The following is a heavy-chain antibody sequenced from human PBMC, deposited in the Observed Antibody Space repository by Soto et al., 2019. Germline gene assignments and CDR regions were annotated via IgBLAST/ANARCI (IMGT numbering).Heavy chain of an antibody. CDR1: GFTFSNAW. CDR2: INSDGSST. CDR3: ARPLSLTGARGAFDI. Sequence: EVQLVESGGGLVKPGGSLRLSCAASGFTFSNAWMSWVRQAPGKGLEWVGRINSDGSSTSYADSVKGRFTISRDNAKNTLYLQMNSLRAEDTAVYYCARPLSLTGARGAFDIWGQGTMVTVSS. V-gene: IGHV3-74*02. J-gene: IGHJ3*02. D-gene: IGHD7-27*01.